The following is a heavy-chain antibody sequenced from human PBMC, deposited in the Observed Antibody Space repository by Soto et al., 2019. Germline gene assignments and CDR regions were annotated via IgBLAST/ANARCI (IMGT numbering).Heavy chain of an antibody. CDR3: AGGYPRSILSTWLTTSYWFDS. Sequence: QVQLQQWGTGLLKPSETLSLHCAVYGESLRGYYWSWIRQTPAMGLEWIGEINHRGTTNHDSSLKRRAIISSDTSKNQVSLRLNYVTAADTAVYYWAGGYPRSILSTWLTTSYWFDSWGQGTLVTVSS. CDR1: GESLRGYY. V-gene: IGHV4-34*04. CDR2: INHRGTT. D-gene: IGHD2-15*01. J-gene: IGHJ5*01.